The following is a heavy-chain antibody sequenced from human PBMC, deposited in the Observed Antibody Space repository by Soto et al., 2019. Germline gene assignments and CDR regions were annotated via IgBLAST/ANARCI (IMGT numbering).Heavy chain of an antibody. Sequence: LRLSCAASGFTFSSYAMSWVRQAPGKGLEWVSAISGSGGSTYYADSVKGRFTISRDNSKNTLYLQMNSLRAEDTAVYYCAKSLGLWFGELRSPFDYWGQGTLVTVSS. CDR3: AKSLGLWFGELRSPFDY. D-gene: IGHD3-10*01. CDR2: ISGSGGST. J-gene: IGHJ4*02. V-gene: IGHV3-23*01. CDR1: GFTFSSYA.